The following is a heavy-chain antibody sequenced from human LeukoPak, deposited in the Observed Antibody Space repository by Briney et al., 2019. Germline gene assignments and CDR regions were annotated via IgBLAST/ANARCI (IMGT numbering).Heavy chain of an antibody. CDR1: GYTFTGYY. D-gene: IGHD1-7*01. CDR2: INPNSGGT. J-gene: IGHJ4*02. Sequence: ASVKVSCKASGYTFTGYYMHWVRQAPGQGLEWVGRINPNSGGTNYAQKFQGRVTMTRDTSISTAYMELSRLRSDDTAVYYCAELKWPGADYFDYWGQGTLVTVSS. CDR3: AELKWPGADYFDY. V-gene: IGHV1-2*06.